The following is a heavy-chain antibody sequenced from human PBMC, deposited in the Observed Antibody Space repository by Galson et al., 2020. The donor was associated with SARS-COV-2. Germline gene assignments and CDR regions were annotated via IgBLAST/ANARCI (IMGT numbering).Heavy chain of an antibody. CDR2: IYPGDSET. CDR3: ARGVGSSGWYPNFDL. Sequence: GESLKISCQASGNTLSNYWIGWVRQMPGKGLEWMGLIYPGDSETRYSPSFEGQVTISADQSIATAFLQWTSLRASDTGTYYCARGVGSSGWYPNFDLWGLGTPVTVSS. V-gene: IGHV5-51*01. D-gene: IGHD6-19*01. J-gene: IGHJ4*02. CDR1: GNTLSNYW.